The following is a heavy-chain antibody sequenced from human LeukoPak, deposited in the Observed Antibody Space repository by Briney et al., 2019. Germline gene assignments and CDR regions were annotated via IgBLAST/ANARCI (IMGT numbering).Heavy chain of an antibody. J-gene: IGHJ5*02. D-gene: IGHD3-16*01. CDR1: GFTFSPYT. CDR3: ARIEGYRDYA. V-gene: IGHV3-48*01. CDR2: ITGTSSST. Sequence: GGSLRLSCAGSGFTFSPYTMSWVRQAPGKGLEWVSHITGTSSSTYYADSVRGRFTISRDNAQSSLYLQMNSLRADDTAVYYCARIEGYRDYAWGQGTPVTVSS.